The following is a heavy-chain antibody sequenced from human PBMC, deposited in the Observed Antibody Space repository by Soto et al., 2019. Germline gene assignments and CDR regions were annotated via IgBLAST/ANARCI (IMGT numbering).Heavy chain of an antibody. J-gene: IGHJ4*02. CDR1: GFTFSSYS. CDR3: ARKGVAFDY. CDR2: ISTTSSSI. V-gene: IGHV3-48*02. Sequence: GGSLRLSCAASGFTFSSYSMNWVRQAPGKGLEWISYISTTSSSIYYADSVKGRFTISRDNAKNSLFLQMNSLRDEDTAVYYCARKGVAFDYWGQGALVTVYS. D-gene: IGHD3-3*01.